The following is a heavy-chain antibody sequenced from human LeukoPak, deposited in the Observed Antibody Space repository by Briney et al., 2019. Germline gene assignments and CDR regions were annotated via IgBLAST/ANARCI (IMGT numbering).Heavy chain of an antibody. CDR1: GFSLSTTGVG. CDR3: AHTALMEFSYAYVY. V-gene: IGHV2-5*01. D-gene: IGHD3-16*01. Sequence: SGPTLVNPTQTLTLTCTFSGFSLSTTGVGVGWIRQPPGKALEWLALIYSNDEERYSPSLKTRLTITKDTSKNQVVLTMTTMDPVDTATYYCAHTALMEFSYAYVYWGQGTLVTVSS. J-gene: IGHJ4*02. CDR2: IYSNDEE.